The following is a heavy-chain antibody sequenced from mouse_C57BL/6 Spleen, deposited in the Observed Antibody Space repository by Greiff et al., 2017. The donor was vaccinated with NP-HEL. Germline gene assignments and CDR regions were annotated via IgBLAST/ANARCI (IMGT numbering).Heavy chain of an antibody. V-gene: IGHV1-55*01. CDR2: IYPGSGST. Sequence: QVQLQQPGAELVKPGASVKMSCKASGYTFTSYWITWVKQRPGQGLEWIGDIYPGSGSTNYNEKFKSKATLTVDTSSSTAYMQLSSLTSEDSAVYYCARGGGYDGYFPWWGKGTLVTVSA. J-gene: IGHJ3*02. D-gene: IGHD2-3*01. CDR3: ARGGGYDGYFPW. CDR1: GYTFTSYW.